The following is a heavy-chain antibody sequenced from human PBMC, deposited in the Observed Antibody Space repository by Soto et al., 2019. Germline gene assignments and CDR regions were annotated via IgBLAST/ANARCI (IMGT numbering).Heavy chain of an antibody. V-gene: IGHV1-69*02. J-gene: IGHJ4*02. CDR1: GGTFSSYT. CDR2: IIPILGIA. Sequence: QVQLVQSGAEVKKPGSSVKVSCKASGGTFSSYTISWVRQAPGQGLEWMGRIIPILGIANYAQKFQGRVTITADKSTSTAYMELSSLRSEDTAVYYCARHYGYSYGDHYWGQGTLVTVSS. CDR3: ARHYGYSYGDHY. D-gene: IGHD5-18*01.